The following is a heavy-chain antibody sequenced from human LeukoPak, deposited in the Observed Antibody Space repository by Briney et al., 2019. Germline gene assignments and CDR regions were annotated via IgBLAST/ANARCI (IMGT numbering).Heavy chain of an antibody. CDR2: IRYEGNNK. J-gene: IGHJ4*02. Sequence: GGSLRLSWAPSRPTLSSYGILYVRQAPGKGLEWVAVIRYEGNNKYYADSVKGRFTISRDNSKNTLYLQSICLSAEDTAVYYWASSTSSEYDIYHFDYWGQGTLVTVSS. D-gene: IGHD3-9*01. CDR3: ASSTSSEYDIYHFDY. V-gene: IGHV3-33*08. CDR1: RPTLSSYG.